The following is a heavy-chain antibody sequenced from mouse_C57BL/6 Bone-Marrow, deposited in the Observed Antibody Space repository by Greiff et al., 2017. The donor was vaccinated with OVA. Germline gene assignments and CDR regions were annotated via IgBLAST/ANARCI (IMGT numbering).Heavy chain of an antibody. CDR1: GYTFTDYN. V-gene: IGHV1-18*01. Sequence: VQLQQSGPELVKPGASVKIPCKASGYTFTDYNMDWVKQSHGKSLEWIGDINPNNGGTIYNQKFKGKATLTVDKSSSTAYMELRSLTSEDTAVYYCSRSSQFITTVVATDYYAMDYWGQGTSVTVSS. CDR2: INPNNGGT. CDR3: SRSSQFITTVVATDYYAMDY. J-gene: IGHJ4*01. D-gene: IGHD1-1*01.